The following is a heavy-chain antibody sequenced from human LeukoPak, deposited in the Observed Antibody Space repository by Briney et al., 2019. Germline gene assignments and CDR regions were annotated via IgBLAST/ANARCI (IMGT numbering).Heavy chain of an antibody. CDR3: TRDFWIDY. V-gene: IGHV3-7*01. CDR1: GFTFSDYY. Sequence: GGSLRLSCAASGFTFSDYYMSWIRQAPGRGLEWVANIKLDGTQKNYIQSVRGRFTISRDNARNFLYLQLSSLRAEDTAVYYCTRDFWIDYWGQGTLVTVSS. CDR2: IKLDGTQK. J-gene: IGHJ4*02. D-gene: IGHD3-3*01.